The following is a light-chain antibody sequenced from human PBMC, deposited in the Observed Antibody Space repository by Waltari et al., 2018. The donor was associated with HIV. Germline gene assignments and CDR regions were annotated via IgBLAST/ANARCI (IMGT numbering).Light chain of an antibody. CDR2: SNH. V-gene: IGLV1-44*01. CDR1: SFTIGSND. Sequence: SVLTQSPSASGTPGQRVTIPCSGISFTIGSNDVIWYQQFPGTAPKVLMSSNHQRPSGVPDRFSASKSGTSASLAISGLHSEDEADYYCATWDDSLNGPLFGGGTKLTVL. CDR3: ATWDDSLNGPL. J-gene: IGLJ2*01.